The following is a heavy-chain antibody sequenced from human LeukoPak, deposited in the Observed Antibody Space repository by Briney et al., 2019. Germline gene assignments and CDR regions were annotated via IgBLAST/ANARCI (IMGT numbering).Heavy chain of an antibody. CDR2: IYHSGST. Sequence: SETLSLTCAVSGGSISSGGYSWSWIRQPPGKGLEWIGYIYHSGSTYYNPSLKSRVTISVDRSKNQFSLRLSSVTAADTAVYYCARGNYGDYVFGYWGQGTLVTVSS. J-gene: IGHJ4*02. CDR3: ARGNYGDYVFGY. CDR1: GGSISSGGYS. V-gene: IGHV4-30-2*01. D-gene: IGHD4-17*01.